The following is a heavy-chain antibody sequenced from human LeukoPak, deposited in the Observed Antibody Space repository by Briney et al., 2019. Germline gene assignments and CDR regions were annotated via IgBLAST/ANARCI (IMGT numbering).Heavy chain of an antibody. CDR3: ARGFSTIFGVVIPPDV. Sequence: GASVKVSCKASGYTFTSYYVHWVRQAPGQGLEWMGIINPSGGSTSYAQKFQGRVTMTRDTSTSTVYMELSSLRSEDTAVYYCARGFSTIFGVVIPPDVWGKGTTVTVSS. J-gene: IGHJ6*04. CDR2: INPSGGST. CDR1: GYTFTSYY. V-gene: IGHV1-46*01. D-gene: IGHD3-3*01.